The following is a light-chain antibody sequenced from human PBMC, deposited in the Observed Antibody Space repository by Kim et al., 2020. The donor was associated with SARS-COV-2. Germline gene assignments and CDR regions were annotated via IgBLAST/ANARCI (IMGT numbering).Light chain of an antibody. CDR3: SSYTSSGTFVV. CDR2: DVS. J-gene: IGLJ2*01. V-gene: IGLV2-14*04. CDR1: SSDVGGYNY. Sequence: SITISCTGTSSDVGGYNYVSWYQQHPAKAPKLMIYDVSKRPSGVSNRFSGSKSGNTASLTISGLQAEDEADYYCSSYTSSGTFVVFGGGTKVTVL.